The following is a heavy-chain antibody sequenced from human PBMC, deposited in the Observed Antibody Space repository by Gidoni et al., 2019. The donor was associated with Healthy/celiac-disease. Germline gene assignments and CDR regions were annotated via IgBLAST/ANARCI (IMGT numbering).Heavy chain of an antibody. J-gene: IGHJ4*02. D-gene: IGHD6-19*01. CDR2: ISGSGGST. CDR3: AKASLMQWLVRGYFDY. CDR1: GFTFSTYA. Sequence: EVQLLESGGGLVQPGGSLRLSCAASGFTFSTYAMSWVRQAPGKGLEWVSAISGSGGSTYYADSVKGRFTISRDNSKNTLYLQMNSLRAEDTAVYYCAKASLMQWLVRGYFDYWGQGTLVTVSS. V-gene: IGHV3-23*01.